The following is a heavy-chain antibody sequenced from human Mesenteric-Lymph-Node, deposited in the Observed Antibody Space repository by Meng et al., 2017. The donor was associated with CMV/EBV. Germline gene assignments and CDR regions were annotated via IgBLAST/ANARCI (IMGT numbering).Heavy chain of an antibody. CDR1: GFDFSTYW. J-gene: IGHJ6*02. CDR2: IRQEGSEK. D-gene: IGHD2-21*01. V-gene: IGHV3-7*01. Sequence: GGSLRLSCAASGFDFSTYWMSWVRQAPGKGLEWVANIRQEGSEKYYADSVKGRFTISRDNAKNSLYLQMNGLSAGDTALYYCVRDTYFYYGMDVWGRGTTVTVSS. CDR3: VRDTYFYYGMDV.